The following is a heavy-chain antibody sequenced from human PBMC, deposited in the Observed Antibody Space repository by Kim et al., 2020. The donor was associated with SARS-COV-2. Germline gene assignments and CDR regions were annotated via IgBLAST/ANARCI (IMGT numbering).Heavy chain of an antibody. D-gene: IGHD3-22*01. J-gene: IGHJ6*02. CDR3: ARDEYYYDSSGSYYGMDV. CDR1: GFTFSSYN. Sequence: GVSLRLSCAASGFTFSSYNMNWVRQAPGKGLEWVSYISRSSNTIYYADSVKGRFTISRDNAKNSLYLQMNSLRDEDTAVYYCARDEYYYDSSGSYYGMDVWGQGTTVTVSS. V-gene: IGHV3-48*02. CDR2: ISRSSNTI.